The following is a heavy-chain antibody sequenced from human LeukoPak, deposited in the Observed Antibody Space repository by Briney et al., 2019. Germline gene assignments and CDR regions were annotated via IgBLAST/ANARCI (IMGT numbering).Heavy chain of an antibody. V-gene: IGHV4-34*01. CDR2: IIHTGRT. J-gene: IGHJ4*02. CDR1: GGSFCGYY. D-gene: IGHD2-2*01. CDR3: ARGILVTVYAAFDY. Sequence: PSETLSLTCGVYGGSFCGYYWTWIRQSPGMGLEWIGEIIHTGRTNYSPSLTSRVSLSVDTSKNQFSLELSSVTAADTAVYYCARGILVTVYAAFDYWGQGTLVTVSS.